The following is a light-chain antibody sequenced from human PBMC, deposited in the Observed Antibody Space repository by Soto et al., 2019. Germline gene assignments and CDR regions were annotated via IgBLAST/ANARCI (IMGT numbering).Light chain of an antibody. J-gene: IGLJ1*01. CDR1: SSDVGDYNY. CDR3: CSYAGSYTFYV. CDR2: DVS. Sequence: TQPRSVSGSPGQSVTISCTGTSSDVGDYNYVSWYQQHPGKAPKVMIYDVSKRPSGVPDRFSGSKSGNTASLTISGLQAEDEADYYCCSYAGSYTFYVFGTGTKVTVL. V-gene: IGLV2-11*01.